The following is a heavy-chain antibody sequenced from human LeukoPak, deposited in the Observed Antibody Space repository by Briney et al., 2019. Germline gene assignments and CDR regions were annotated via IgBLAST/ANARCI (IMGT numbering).Heavy chain of an antibody. CDR2: ISYSGST. D-gene: IGHD3-22*01. CDR3: ASSYYYDSKTSYFGPFDI. CDR1: GASINSYY. Sequence: SETLSLTCTVSGASINSYYWSWIRQSPGKGLEWIGYISYSGSTNYNPSLKSRVTISVDTSKNQFSLKLSSVTAADTAVYYCASSYYYDSKTSYFGPFDIWGQGTMVTVSS. J-gene: IGHJ3*02. V-gene: IGHV4-59*08.